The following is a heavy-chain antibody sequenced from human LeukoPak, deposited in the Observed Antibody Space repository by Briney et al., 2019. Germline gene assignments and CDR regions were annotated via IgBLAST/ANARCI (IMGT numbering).Heavy chain of an antibody. CDR1: GDSVSGGSAG. D-gene: IGHD3-10*01. CDR3: TGGGLVRGSLHWFDP. J-gene: IGHJ5*02. V-gene: IGHV6-1*01. Sequence: SQTLSLTCAISGDSVSGGSAGWNWIRQSPSRGLEWLGRIYYRSKWYSDYAISVKSRITINPDTSRNQFSLQLNSVTHDDTAVYYCTGGGLVRGSLHWFDPWGQGPLVTVSS. CDR2: IYYRSKWYS.